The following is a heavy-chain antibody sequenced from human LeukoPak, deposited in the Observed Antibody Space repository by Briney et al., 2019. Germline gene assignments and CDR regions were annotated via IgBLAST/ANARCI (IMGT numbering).Heavy chain of an antibody. J-gene: IGHJ3*02. CDR2: IYPGDSDT. Sequence: GESLKISCKGSGYSFTSYWIGWVRQMPGKGLEWMGIIYPGDSDTRYSPSFQGQVTISADKSISTAYLQWSSLKASDTAMYYCAIVEMATIEGDDAFDIWGQGTMVTVSS. V-gene: IGHV5-51*01. D-gene: IGHD5-24*01. CDR3: AIVEMATIEGDDAFDI. CDR1: GYSFTSYW.